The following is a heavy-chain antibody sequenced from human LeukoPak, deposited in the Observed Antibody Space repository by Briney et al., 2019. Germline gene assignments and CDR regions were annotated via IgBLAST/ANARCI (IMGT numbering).Heavy chain of an antibody. CDR3: ARGGSSWYLYYFDY. CDR1: GGSVSSSNW. CDR2: IYHSGST. Sequence: SETLSLTCAVSGGSVSSSNWWSWVRQPPGKGLEWLGEIYHSGSTNYNPSLKSRVTIPVDKSKNQFSLKLSSVTAADTAVYYCARGGSSWYLYYFDYWGQGTLVTVSS. J-gene: IGHJ4*02. V-gene: IGHV4-4*02. D-gene: IGHD6-13*01.